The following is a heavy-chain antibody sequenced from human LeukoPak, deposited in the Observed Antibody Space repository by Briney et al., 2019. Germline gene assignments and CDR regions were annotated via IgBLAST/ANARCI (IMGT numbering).Heavy chain of an antibody. V-gene: IGHV3-7*01. J-gene: IGHJ4*02. D-gene: IGHD3-22*01. CDR1: GFAFSSDW. CDR2: IKEDGSAE. CDR3: ARDHNDGYNFY. Sequence: GGSLRLSCVASGFAFSSDWMTWVRQAPGKGLEWLANIKEDGSAEYYVDSVKGRFIISRDNAKNSLYLQMNSLRVEDTAVYFRARDHNDGYNFYWGQGAVVTVSS.